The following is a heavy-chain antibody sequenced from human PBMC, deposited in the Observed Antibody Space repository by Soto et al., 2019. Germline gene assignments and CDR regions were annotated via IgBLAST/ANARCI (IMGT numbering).Heavy chain of an antibody. CDR1: GFTFSSYS. V-gene: IGHV3-21*01. Sequence: PGGSLRLSCAASGFTFSSYSMSWVRQAPGKGLEWVSSISSSSSYIYYADSVKGRFTISRDNAKNSLYLQMNSLRAEDTAVYYCARDRSPTVKIDAFDIWGQGTMVTVSS. CDR3: ARDRSPTVKIDAFDI. D-gene: IGHD4-17*01. J-gene: IGHJ3*02. CDR2: ISSSSSYI.